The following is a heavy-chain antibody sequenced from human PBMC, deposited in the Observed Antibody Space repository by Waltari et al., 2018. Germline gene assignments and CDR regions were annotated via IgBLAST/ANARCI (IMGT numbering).Heavy chain of an antibody. D-gene: IGHD5-12*01. CDR2: IDRYGSEK. CDR3: ARGATISFDN. Sequence: EVQLVESGGGLVQPGGSLRLSCAASGFSFNNYWMSWVRQAPGKGLEWVANIDRYGSEKHYVYSVKGRFTISRDNAQNSLYLQMDSLRAEDTALYYCARGATISFDNWGQGTLVTVSS. CDR1: GFSFNNYW. J-gene: IGHJ4*02. V-gene: IGHV3-7*04.